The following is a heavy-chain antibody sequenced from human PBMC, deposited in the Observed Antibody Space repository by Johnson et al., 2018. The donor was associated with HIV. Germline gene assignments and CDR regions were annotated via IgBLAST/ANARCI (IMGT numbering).Heavy chain of an antibody. J-gene: IGHJ3*01. V-gene: IGHV3-66*01. D-gene: IGHD5-24*01. CDR2: INSGGGT. CDR3: ARGCRDGYTCDAFDV. Sequence: VQLVESGGGLVQPGGSLRLSCAASGFTVSSNYMTWVRQGPGKGLEWVSVINSGGGTYYADSVTGRFTISRDNSKNTLYLQMNSLRAEDTAVYFCARGCRDGYTCDAFDVWGKGQGSPYLQ. CDR1: GFTVSSNY.